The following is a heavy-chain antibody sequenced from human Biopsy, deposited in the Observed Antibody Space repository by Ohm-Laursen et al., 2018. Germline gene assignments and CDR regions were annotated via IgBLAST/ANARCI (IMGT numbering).Heavy chain of an antibody. Sequence: SLRLSCAAPGFTFGHYAMHWVRQAPGKGLEWISFIWYDGTNEDYADSVKGRFTISRDNSKNTLYLQINTLTLEDTAFYYCARGLSSGWYGYFDVWGRGTLVTVSS. V-gene: IGHV3-33*04. J-gene: IGHJ2*01. CDR1: GFTFGHYA. CDR3: ARGLSSGWYGYFDV. D-gene: IGHD6-19*01. CDR2: IWYDGTNE.